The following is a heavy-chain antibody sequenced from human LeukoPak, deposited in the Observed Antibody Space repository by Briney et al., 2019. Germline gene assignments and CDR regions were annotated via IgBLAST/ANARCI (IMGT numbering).Heavy chain of an antibody. D-gene: IGHD3-10*01. CDR3: PTPAGPFGDYDY. CDR1: GGPISSTSYF. CDR2: IYYSGTT. V-gene: IGHV4-39*01. Sequence: SETLSLTCTVSGGPISSTSYFWRWIRQPPGKGLEWIGSIYYSGTTYYKPSLKSRHTISVDTSKNQFSLKLTSVTAADTAVYCCPTPAGPFGDYDYWGQGTLVTVSS. J-gene: IGHJ4*02.